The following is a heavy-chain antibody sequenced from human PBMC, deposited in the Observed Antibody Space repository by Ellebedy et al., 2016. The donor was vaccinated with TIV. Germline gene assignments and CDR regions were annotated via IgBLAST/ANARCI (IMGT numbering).Heavy chain of an antibody. CDR2: INTVNGDT. CDR1: GYIFTTYA. J-gene: IGHJ4*02. CDR3: ARVQYSGSHRIDY. V-gene: IGHV1-3*04. Sequence: ASVKVSXKASGYIFTTYALHWVRQAPGQRPEWMGWINTVNGDTRYSQTLQGRVTITRDTAASTVFMELTSLISEDTAVYYCARVQYSGSHRIDYWGQGTLLTVSS. D-gene: IGHD3-16*02.